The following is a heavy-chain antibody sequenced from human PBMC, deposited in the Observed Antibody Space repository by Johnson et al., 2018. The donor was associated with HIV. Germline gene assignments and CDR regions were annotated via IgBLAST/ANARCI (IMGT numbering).Heavy chain of an antibody. CDR3: AKEQPYYYDNRHAFDI. D-gene: IGHD3-22*01. J-gene: IGHJ3*02. CDR1: GFTFSSYG. Sequence: VQLVESGGGVVQPGGSLRLSCAASGFTFSSYGMHWVRQAPGKGLEWVAFIRYDGSNKYYADSVKDRFIISRDNSKNTLYLQMNSLRPDDTAVYFCAKEQPYYYDNRHAFDIWGQGTMVTVSS. CDR2: IRYDGSNK. V-gene: IGHV3-30*02.